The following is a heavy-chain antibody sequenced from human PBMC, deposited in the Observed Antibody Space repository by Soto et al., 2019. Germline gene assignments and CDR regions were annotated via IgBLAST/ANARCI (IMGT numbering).Heavy chain of an antibody. CDR3: ARVWGYYYGSGSYNWFDP. D-gene: IGHD3-10*01. CDR1: GYTFTSYD. Sequence: QVQLVQSGAEVKKPGASVKVSCKASGYTFTSYDINWVRQATGQGLEWMGWMNPNSGNTGYAQKFQGRVNMTRNTSISTAYMELSSLRSEDTAVYYCARVWGYYYGSGSYNWFDPWGQGTLVTVSS. J-gene: IGHJ5*02. CDR2: MNPNSGNT. V-gene: IGHV1-8*01.